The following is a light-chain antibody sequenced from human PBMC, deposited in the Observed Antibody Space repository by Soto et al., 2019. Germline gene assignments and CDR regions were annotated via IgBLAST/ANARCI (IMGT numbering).Light chain of an antibody. Sequence: DIQMTQSPSTLSASVGDRVTITCRASQSISTYLAWYQQKPGKAPKLLTYGASRLQSGVPSRFSGSGSGTDFTLTINSLQPEDFATYYCQQANSFPLTFGGGTKVDIK. J-gene: IGKJ4*01. CDR3: QQANSFPLT. CDR2: GAS. CDR1: QSISTY. V-gene: IGKV1-12*01.